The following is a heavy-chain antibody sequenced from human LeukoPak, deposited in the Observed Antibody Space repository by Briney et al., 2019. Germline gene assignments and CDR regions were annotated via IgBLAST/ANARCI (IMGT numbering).Heavy chain of an antibody. V-gene: IGHV3-48*01. CDR2: ISSGSSIM. CDR1: GFTFSTYT. CDR3: AKDFRIGYSAHFDY. Sequence: GGSLRLSCAASGFTFSTYTMNWVRQAPGKGLEWVSYISSGSSIMYYADSVKGRFSISRDNSKNTLYLQMDSLRGEDTAVYYCAKDFRIGYSAHFDYWGQGALVTVSS. J-gene: IGHJ4*02. D-gene: IGHD2-21*01.